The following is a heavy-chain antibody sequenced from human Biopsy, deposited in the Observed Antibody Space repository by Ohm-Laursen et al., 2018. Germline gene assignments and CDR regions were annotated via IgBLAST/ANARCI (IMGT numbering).Heavy chain of an antibody. V-gene: IGHV4-39*01. Sequence: SQTLSLTWTVSGGSISSSSTYYWAWLRQPPGKGLEWIGSIYNTETTFYNPSLKSRVTISIDTSTNQFSLKVSSMTAADTALYFCARHPTGFWFDPWGHGTLVTVSS. CDR2: IYNTETT. CDR3: ARHPTGFWFDP. CDR1: GGSISSSSTYY. J-gene: IGHJ5*02.